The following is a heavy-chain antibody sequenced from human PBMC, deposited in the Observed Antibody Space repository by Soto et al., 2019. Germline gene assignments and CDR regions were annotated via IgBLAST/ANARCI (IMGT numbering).Heavy chain of an antibody. Sequence: EVQLVESGGGFVQPGGSLRLSCAASGFTFSSYWMSWVRQAPGKGLEWVANRKGDGNEIYYVDSVKGRFTISIDTANNSLYRQMNSLSTEDTAVYYGARLVSAASYDYWGQGALVTVSS. CDR2: RKGDGNEI. D-gene: IGHD1-26*01. V-gene: IGHV3-7*04. CDR1: GFTFSSYW. CDR3: ARLVSAASYDY. J-gene: IGHJ4*02.